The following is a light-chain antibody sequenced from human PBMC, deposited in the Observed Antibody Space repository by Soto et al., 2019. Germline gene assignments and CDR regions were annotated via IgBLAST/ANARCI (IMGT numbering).Light chain of an antibody. J-gene: IGKJ5*01. CDR3: QYVA. CDR2: GAS. V-gene: IGKV3-20*01. Sequence: TALTQSPGTLSLSPGERATLSCTTTQSISSKHLAWYQQKPDQAPRLLIYGASIWAAGIPDRFSGSGSRTDFTLTISRLEPEDFAVDFCQYVAFGQGTRLEIK. CDR1: QSISSKH.